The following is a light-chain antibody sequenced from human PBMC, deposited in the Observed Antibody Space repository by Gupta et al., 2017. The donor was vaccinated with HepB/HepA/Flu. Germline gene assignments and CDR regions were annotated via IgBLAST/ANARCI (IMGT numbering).Light chain of an antibody. J-gene: IGKJ5*01. Sequence: DILMTLILLSLSVTSGQPSSISCKSTQSLRHSAGRTYLYSYLQKVRQPPQLLISEVSNRCSGVPDRFSGTESGPEFTLKISRVEADDVGLYYSRQSLPFPFTFDQATQMEIK. V-gene: IGKV2D-29*01. CDR3: RQSLPFPFT. CDR2: EVS. CDR1: QSLRHSAGRTY.